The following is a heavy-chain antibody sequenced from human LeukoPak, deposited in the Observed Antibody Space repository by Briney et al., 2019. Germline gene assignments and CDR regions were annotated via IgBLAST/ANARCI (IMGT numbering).Heavy chain of an antibody. CDR2: INHSGST. CDR1: GGSFSGYY. Sequence: PSVTLSLTCAVYGGSFSGYYWSWIRQPPGKGLEWIGEINHSGSTNYNPSLKSRVTISVDTSKNQFSLKLSSVTAADTAVYYCARPELEQGAFDIWGQGTMVTVSS. D-gene: IGHD1/OR15-1a*01. CDR3: ARPELEQGAFDI. J-gene: IGHJ3*02. V-gene: IGHV4-34*01.